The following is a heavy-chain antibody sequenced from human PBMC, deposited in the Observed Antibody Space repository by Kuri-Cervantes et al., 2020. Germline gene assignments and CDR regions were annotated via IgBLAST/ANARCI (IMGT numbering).Heavy chain of an antibody. J-gene: IGHJ4*02. Sequence: GGSLRLSCAASGFTFSNAWMNWVRQAPGKGLEWVANIKQDGSEKNYVDSVRGRFSISRDNAKNSLYLQMNSLRAEDTAVYYCARVPPNWNYRGFDYWGQGTLVTVSS. CDR1: GFTFSNAW. V-gene: IGHV3-7*01. CDR3: ARVPPNWNYRGFDY. D-gene: IGHD1-7*01. CDR2: IKQDGSEK.